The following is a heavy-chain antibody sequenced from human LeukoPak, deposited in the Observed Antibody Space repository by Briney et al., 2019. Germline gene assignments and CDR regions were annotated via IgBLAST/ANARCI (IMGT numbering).Heavy chain of an antibody. J-gene: IGHJ6*02. CDR2: ISSDGSTI. CDR3: AREGGYYDVFNGPTLMRYYCYGMDV. Sequence: PGGSLRLSCAASGFTFSIYEVNWVRQAPGKGLEWVSYISSDGSTIYYADSVKGRFTISRDNAKNSLYLHMNSQRAEDTAVYYCAREGGYYDVFNGPTLMRYYCYGMDVWGQGTTVTVSS. D-gene: IGHD3-9*01. V-gene: IGHV3-48*03. CDR1: GFTFSIYE.